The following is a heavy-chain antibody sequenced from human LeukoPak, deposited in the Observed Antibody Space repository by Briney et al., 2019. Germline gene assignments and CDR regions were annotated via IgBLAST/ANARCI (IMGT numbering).Heavy chain of an antibody. CDR1: GYSFTSYW. D-gene: IGHD5-12*01. Sequence: GESLKISCKGSGYSFTSYWIGWVRQLPGKGLEWMGIIYPGDSDTRYSPSFQGQVTISADKSISTAYLQWSSLKASDTAMYYCARHGYKRQLGYSGYDDAFDIWGQGTMVTVSS. CDR2: IYPGDSDT. V-gene: IGHV5-51*01. J-gene: IGHJ3*02. CDR3: ARHGYKRQLGYSGYDDAFDI.